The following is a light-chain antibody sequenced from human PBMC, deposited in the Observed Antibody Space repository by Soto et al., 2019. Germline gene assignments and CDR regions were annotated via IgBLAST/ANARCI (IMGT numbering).Light chain of an antibody. V-gene: IGLV2-14*01. CDR1: SSDVGGYNY. CDR3: SSYTSSSTLVV. Sequence: QSALTQPASVSRSPGQSITISRTGTSSDVGGYNYVSWYRQHPGKAPKLMIYDVSNRPSGVSNRFSGSKSGNTASLTISGLQAEDEADYYCSSYTSSSTLVVFGGGTQLTV. J-gene: IGLJ2*01. CDR2: DVS.